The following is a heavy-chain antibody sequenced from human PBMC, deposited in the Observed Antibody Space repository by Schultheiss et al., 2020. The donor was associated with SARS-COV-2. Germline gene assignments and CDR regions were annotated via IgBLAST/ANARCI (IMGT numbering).Heavy chain of an antibody. CDR1: GFTFSSYA. CDR3: ATGDYCSGGSCYGAVDY. D-gene: IGHD2-15*01. V-gene: IGHV3-30*07. J-gene: IGHJ4*02. CDR2: ISYDGSNK. Sequence: GGSLRLSCAASGFTFSSYAMHWVRQAPGKGLEWVAVISYDGSNKYYADSVKGRFTISRDNAKNTLYLQMNSLRAEDTAVYYCATGDYCSGGSCYGAVDYWGQGTLVTVSS.